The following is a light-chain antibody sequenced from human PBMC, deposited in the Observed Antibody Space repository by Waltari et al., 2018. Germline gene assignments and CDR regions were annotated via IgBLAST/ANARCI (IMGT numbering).Light chain of an antibody. Sequence: DTVLTQSPATLSVSPGDGATLSCRASQGVRRSLAWYQQRPAQAPRLLIFGASTRAPGVAARFIGSGSGTEFTLTITGLQSEDSAIYFCQQYDEWPPRYTFGQGTTLEIK. CDR3: QQYDEWPPRYT. V-gene: IGKV3-15*01. CDR2: GAS. CDR1: QGVRRS. J-gene: IGKJ2*01.